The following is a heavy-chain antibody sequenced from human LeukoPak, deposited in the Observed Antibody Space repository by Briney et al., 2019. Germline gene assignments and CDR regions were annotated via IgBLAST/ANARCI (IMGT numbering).Heavy chain of an antibody. CDR1: GDSVSSNSAA. J-gene: IGHJ4*02. V-gene: IGHV6-1*01. CDR3: ARVEQWLANDHHKPFDY. CDR2: TYDRSKWYN. D-gene: IGHD6-19*01. Sequence: SQTLSLTCAISGDSVSSNSAAWNWIRQSPSRGLEWLGRTYDRSKWYNDYAVSVKSRITINPDTSKNQFSLQLNSVTPEDTAVYYCARVEQWLANDHHKPFDYWGQGTLVTVSS.